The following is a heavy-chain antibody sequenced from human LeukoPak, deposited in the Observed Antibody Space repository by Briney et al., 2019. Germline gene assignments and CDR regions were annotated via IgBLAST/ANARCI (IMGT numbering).Heavy chain of an antibody. Sequence: PGRSLRLSCAASGFTFSSYAMHWVRQAPGKGLEWVAVISYDGSNKYYADSVKGRFTISRDNSKNTLYLQMNSLRAEDTAVYYCTPTTVNAGNFWGQGTLVTVSS. V-gene: IGHV3-30-3*01. J-gene: IGHJ4*02. CDR2: ISYDGSNK. CDR1: GFTFSSYA. D-gene: IGHD4-17*01. CDR3: TPTTVNAGNF.